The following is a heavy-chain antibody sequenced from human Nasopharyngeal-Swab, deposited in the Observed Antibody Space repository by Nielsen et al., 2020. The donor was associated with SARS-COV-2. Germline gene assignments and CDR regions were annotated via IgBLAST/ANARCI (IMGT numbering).Heavy chain of an antibody. V-gene: IGHV1-3*01. CDR1: GYTLSNYA. J-gene: IGHJ4*02. CDR2: INAGKGNT. CDR3: ARVPAVAASRIDY. D-gene: IGHD6-19*01. Sequence: ASVKVSCKASGYTLSNYAMYWVRQAPGQRPEFMGWINAGKGNTIYSPSFQGRVRISRDTSSNTVYMELSRLRSEDTAVYYCARVPAVAASRIDYWGQGTLVTVSS.